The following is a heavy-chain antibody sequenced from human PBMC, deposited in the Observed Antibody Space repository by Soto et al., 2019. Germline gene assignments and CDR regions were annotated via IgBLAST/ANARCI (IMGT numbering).Heavy chain of an antibody. CDR1: GFIFSSYA. D-gene: IGHD2-15*01. CDR3: ARDPGYCSGGTCYPIDY. Sequence: GGSLRLSCAASGFIFSSYAMNWVRQAPGEGLEWVSSISGRGSSMFYADALKGRFTISRDNAENSLYLQINSLRAEDTAVYYCARDPGYCSGGTCYPIDYWGLGTLVTVSS. CDR2: ISGRGSSM. V-gene: IGHV3-21*01. J-gene: IGHJ4*02.